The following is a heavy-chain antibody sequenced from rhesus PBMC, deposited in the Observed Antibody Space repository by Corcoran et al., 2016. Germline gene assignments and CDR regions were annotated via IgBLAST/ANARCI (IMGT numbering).Heavy chain of an antibody. CDR1: GGSISSNY. CDR2: ISGSGGST. Sequence: QLQLQESGPGLVKPSETLSLTCAVSGGSISSNYWSWIRQPPGKGLGWIGRISGSGGSTDYNPSLKSRVTSSTDTSRNQFSLKLSSVTAADTAVYYCARDPSGPYNFWSGYTFDYWGQGVLVTVSS. V-gene: IGHV4-173*01. J-gene: IGHJ4*01. CDR3: ARDPSGPYNFWSGYTFDY. D-gene: IGHD3-3*01.